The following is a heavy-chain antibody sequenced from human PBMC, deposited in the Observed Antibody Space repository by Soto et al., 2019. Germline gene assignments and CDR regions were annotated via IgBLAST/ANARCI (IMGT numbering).Heavy chain of an antibody. J-gene: IGHJ6*02. Sequence: SVKVSCKASGGTFSSYAISWVRQAPGQGLEWMGGIIPIFGTANYAQKSQGRVTITADKSTSTAYMELSSLRSEDTAVYYCARARYSYGYPHYYYYGMDVWGQGTTVTVSS. V-gene: IGHV1-69*06. CDR3: ARARYSYGYPHYYYYGMDV. CDR1: GGTFSSYA. D-gene: IGHD5-18*01. CDR2: IIPIFGTA.